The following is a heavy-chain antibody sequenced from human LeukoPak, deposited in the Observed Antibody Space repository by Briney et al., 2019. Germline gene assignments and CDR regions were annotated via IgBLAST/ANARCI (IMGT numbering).Heavy chain of an antibody. J-gene: IGHJ4*02. CDR3: ARALPYYCSGGSCPFDY. CDR2: IYYSGST. CDR1: GGSISSYY. Sequence: SETLSLTCTVSGGSISSYYWSWIRQPPGKGLEWIGYIYYSGSTNYNPSLKSRVTLSVDTSKNQFSLKLSSVTAADTAVYYGARALPYYCSGGSCPFDYWGQGTLVTVSS. V-gene: IGHV4-59*01. D-gene: IGHD2-15*01.